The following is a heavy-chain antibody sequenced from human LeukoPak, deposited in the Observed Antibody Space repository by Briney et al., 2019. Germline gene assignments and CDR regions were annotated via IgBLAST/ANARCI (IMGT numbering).Heavy chain of an antibody. CDR2: IIPIFGTA. CDR3: ARGRSYCSGGSCYSEDYYYGMDA. CDR1: GGTFSSYA. D-gene: IGHD2-15*01. J-gene: IGHJ6*04. Sequence: ASVKVSCKASGGTFSSYAISWVRQAPGQGLEWMGGIIPIFGTANYAQKFQGRVTITADKSTSTAYMELSSLRSEDTAVYYCARGRSYCSGGSCYSEDYYYGMDAWGKGTTVTVSS. V-gene: IGHV1-69*06.